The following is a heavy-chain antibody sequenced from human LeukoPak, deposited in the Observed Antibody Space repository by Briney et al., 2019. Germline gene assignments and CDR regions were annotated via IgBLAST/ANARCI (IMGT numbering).Heavy chain of an antibody. CDR3: ARGVGSGWYMNAFDI. J-gene: IGHJ3*02. D-gene: IGHD6-19*01. Sequence: SETLSLTCAVYGGSFSGYYWSWIRQPPGKGLEWIGEINHSGSTNYNPSLKSRVTISVDTSKNQFSLKLSSVTAADTAVYYCARGVGSGWYMNAFDIWGQGTMVTVSS. V-gene: IGHV4-34*01. CDR2: INHSGST. CDR1: GGSFSGYY.